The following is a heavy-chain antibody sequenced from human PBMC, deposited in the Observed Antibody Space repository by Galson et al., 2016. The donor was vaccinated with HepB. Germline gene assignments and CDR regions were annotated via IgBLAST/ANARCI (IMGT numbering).Heavy chain of an antibody. Sequence: TLSLTCTVSGGSISSGYYYWSWIRQLPGKGLEWIGYISYSGSTDYNPSLQSRVTLSADTSKNQFSLQLTSVTAADTAVYYCARDHCTVGVCYSSPWYYGMDVWGQGTTVTVSS. D-gene: IGHD2-8*02. CDR1: GGSISSGYYY. CDR2: ISYSGST. V-gene: IGHV4-31*03. J-gene: IGHJ6*02. CDR3: ARDHCTVGVCYSSPWYYGMDV.